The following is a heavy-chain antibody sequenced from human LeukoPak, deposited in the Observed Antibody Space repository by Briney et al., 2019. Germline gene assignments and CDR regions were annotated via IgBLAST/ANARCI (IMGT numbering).Heavy chain of an antibody. D-gene: IGHD6-13*01. CDR1: GGSFSGYY. CDR2: INHSGST. Sequence: SETLSLTCAVYGGSFSGYYWSWIRQPPGKGLEWIGEINHSGSTNYNPSLKSRVTISVDTSKNQFSLKLSSVTAADTAAYYCATRGVIAAAGDYWGQGTLVTVSS. CDR3: ATRGVIAAAGDY. V-gene: IGHV4-34*01. J-gene: IGHJ4*02.